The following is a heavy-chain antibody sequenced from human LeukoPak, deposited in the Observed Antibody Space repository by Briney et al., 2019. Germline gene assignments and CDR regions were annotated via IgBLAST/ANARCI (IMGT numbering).Heavy chain of an antibody. V-gene: IGHV4-59*08. CDR2: IYYSGST. J-gene: IGHJ6*02. CDR1: GGSISSHY. CDR3: ARFKYDFWSGSRSYYFYGMDV. D-gene: IGHD3-3*01. Sequence: KASETLSLTCTVSGGSISSHYWSWIRQPPGKGLEWIGYIYYSGSTTYTPSLKSRVTISLDTSKNQFSLKLSSVTAADTAVYYCARFKYDFWSGSRSYYFYGMDVWGQGTTVTVSS.